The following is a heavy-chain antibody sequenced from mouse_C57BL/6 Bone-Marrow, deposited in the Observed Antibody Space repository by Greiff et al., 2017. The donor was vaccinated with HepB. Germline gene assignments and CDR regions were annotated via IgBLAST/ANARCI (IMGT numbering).Heavy chain of an antibody. J-gene: IGHJ4*01. CDR3: AREGLPHYYAMDY. V-gene: IGHV5-2*01. Sequence: EVMLVESGGALVQPGESLKLSCESHAYEFPSHDMSWVRKTPEKRLELVAAINSDGGSTYYPDTMERRFIISRDNTKKTLYLQMSSLRSEDTALYYCAREGLPHYYAMDYWGQGTSVTVSS. CDR2: INSDGGST. D-gene: IGHD3-1*01. CDR1: AYEFPSHD.